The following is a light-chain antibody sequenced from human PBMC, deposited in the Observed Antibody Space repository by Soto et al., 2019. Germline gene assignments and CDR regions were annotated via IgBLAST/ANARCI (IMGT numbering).Light chain of an antibody. J-gene: IGLJ2*01. CDR3: FLVDSGGVV. CDR2: DTS. V-gene: IGLV7-46*01. CDR1: TGAVTSGHY. Sequence: QAVVTQEPSLTGSPGGTVTLTCGSSTGAVTSGHYPYWFQQKPGQAPRTLIYDTSNKHSWTPARFSGSLLGGKAALTLSSAQPEDEADYYCFLVDSGGVVFGGGTKLTVL.